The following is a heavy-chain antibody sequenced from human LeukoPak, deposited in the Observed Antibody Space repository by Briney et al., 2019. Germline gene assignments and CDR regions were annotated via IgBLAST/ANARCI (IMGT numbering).Heavy chain of an antibody. Sequence: PSETLSLTCTVSGGSISSYYWSWIRQPPGKGLEWIGYIYYSGSTNYNPSLKSRVTISVDTSKNQFSLKQRSVTAADTAVYYCARHGRDTVRIAARLYYYYGMDVWGQGTTVTVSS. D-gene: IGHD6-6*01. CDR3: ARHGRDTVRIAARLYYYYGMDV. CDR2: IYYSGST. CDR1: GGSISSYY. J-gene: IGHJ6*02. V-gene: IGHV4-59*08.